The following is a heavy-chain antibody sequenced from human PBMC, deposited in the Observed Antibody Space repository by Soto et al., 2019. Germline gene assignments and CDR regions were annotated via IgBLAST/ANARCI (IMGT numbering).Heavy chain of an antibody. CDR2: IGAFNGNT. V-gene: IGHV1-18*01. D-gene: IGHD3-16*01. J-gene: IGHJ3*02. CDR1: GYTLNIYG. CDR3: ATSPAFGGVNPTREADAFDI. Sequence: QVQLVQSGAEVKKPGASVKVSCKASGYTLNIYGISWVRQAPGQGLEWMGWIGAFNGNTNYGQKFQGRVTMTTDTSTSTAYMELRSLRSDDTAVYYCATSPAFGGVNPTREADAFDIWGQGTMVTVSA.